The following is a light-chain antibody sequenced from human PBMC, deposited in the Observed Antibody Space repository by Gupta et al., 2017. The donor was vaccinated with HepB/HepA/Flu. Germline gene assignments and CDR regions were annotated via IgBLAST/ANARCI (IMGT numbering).Light chain of an antibody. CDR2: ENN. CDR3: GTWNTTMSAGV. V-gene: IGLV1-51*01. Sequence: FVLTQPPSVAAPPARTVTTSCSGTTSNSGNNYVSCHQHLQTTTHKLLLYENNERPSGPPERSSCYKSGSSAIIDTTRHQNGEEADYYCGTWNTTMSAGVFGGGTKLTV. J-gene: IGLJ3*02. CDR1: TSNSGNNY.